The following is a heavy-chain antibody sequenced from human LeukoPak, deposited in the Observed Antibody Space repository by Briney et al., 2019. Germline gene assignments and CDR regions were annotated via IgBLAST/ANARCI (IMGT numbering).Heavy chain of an antibody. V-gene: IGHV3-21*01. CDR1: GFTFSSYS. Sequence: KPGGSLRLSCAASGFTFSSYSMSWVRQAPGKGLEWVSSMSVSSGLIYYADSVKGRFTISRDNAKSSLYLQMNRLRVEDTAVYYCAREFAGSASGAGYWGQGTLVTVSS. J-gene: IGHJ4*02. D-gene: IGHD1-26*01. CDR3: AREFAGSASGAGY. CDR2: MSVSSGLI.